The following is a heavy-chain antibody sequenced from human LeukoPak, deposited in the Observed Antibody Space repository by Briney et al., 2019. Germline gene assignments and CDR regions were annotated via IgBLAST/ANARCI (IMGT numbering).Heavy chain of an antibody. D-gene: IGHD2-15*01. CDR2: IIPIFGTA. CDR3: ARDVVARYGVWFDP. J-gene: IGHJ5*02. Sequence: SVKVSCKASEGTFSSYAISWVRQAPGQGLEWMGRIIPIFGTANYAQKFQGRVTITTDESTSTAYMELSSLRSEDTAVYYCARDVVARYGVWFDPWGQGTLVTVSS. V-gene: IGHV1-69*05. CDR1: EGTFSSYA.